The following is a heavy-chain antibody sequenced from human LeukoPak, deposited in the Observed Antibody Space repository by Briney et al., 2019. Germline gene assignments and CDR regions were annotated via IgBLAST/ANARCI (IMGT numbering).Heavy chain of an antibody. J-gene: IGHJ3*02. CDR3: AADYSSGWYAFDI. Sequence: GRSLRLSCAASGFTFSSYWMSWVRQAPGRGLEWVANIKQDGSEKYYVDSVKGRFTISRDNAKNSLYLQMNSLRAEDTAVYYCAADYSSGWYAFDIWGQGTMVTVSS. V-gene: IGHV3-7*01. D-gene: IGHD6-19*01. CDR1: GFTFSSYW. CDR2: IKQDGSEK.